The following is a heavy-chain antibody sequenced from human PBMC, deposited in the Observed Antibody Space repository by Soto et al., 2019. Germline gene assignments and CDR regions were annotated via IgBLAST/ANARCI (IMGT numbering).Heavy chain of an antibody. CDR3: ARRHSSSSAFEP. CDR1: GYSFTSYW. D-gene: IGHD6-13*01. J-gene: IGHJ5*02. Sequence: GESLKISCKGSGYSFTSYWIGWVRQMPGKGLEWMGRIDPSDSYTNYSPSFQGHVTISADKSISTAYLQWSSLKASDTAMYYCARRHSSSSAFEPWGQGTLVTVSS. V-gene: IGHV5-10-1*01. CDR2: IDPSDSYT.